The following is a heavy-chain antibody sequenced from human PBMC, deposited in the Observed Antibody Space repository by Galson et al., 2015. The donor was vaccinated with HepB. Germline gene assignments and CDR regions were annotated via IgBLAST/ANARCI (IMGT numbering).Heavy chain of an antibody. D-gene: IGHD3-22*01. J-gene: IGHJ4*02. Sequence: QSGAEVKKPGESLKISCQGSGYRFNNYWIVWVRQMPGKALEWMGIIYPGDSETRYSPSFQGQVTLSADKSTSTAYLQWSSLKASDTAIYYCARLFYDTNGYSDYWGQGTLVTVSS. CDR3: ARLFYDTNGYSDY. CDR1: GYRFNNYW. CDR2: IYPGDSET. V-gene: IGHV5-51*03.